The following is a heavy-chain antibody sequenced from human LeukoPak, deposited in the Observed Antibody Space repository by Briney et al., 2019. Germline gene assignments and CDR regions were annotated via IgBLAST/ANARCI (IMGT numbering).Heavy chain of an antibody. Sequence: SETLSLTCTVSGGSISSSSYYWGWIRQPPGKGLEWIGSIYYSGSTYYNPSLKSRVTISVDTSKNQFSLKLSSVTAADTAVYYCARVTPYDSSGCFDYWGQGTLVTVSS. CDR2: IYYSGST. CDR3: ARVTPYDSSGCFDY. V-gene: IGHV4-39*07. J-gene: IGHJ4*02. CDR1: GGSISSSSYY. D-gene: IGHD3-22*01.